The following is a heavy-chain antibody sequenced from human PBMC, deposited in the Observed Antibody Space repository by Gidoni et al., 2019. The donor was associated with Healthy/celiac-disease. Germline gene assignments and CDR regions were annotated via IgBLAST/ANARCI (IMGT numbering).Heavy chain of an antibody. J-gene: IGHJ5*02. CDR2: IKSKTDGGTT. Sequence: EVQLVESGGGLVKPGWSLILSCAAPGFTFSNAWMSWVPPAPGKGQEWVGRIKSKTDGGTTDYAAPVKGRFTISRDDSKNTLYLQMNSLKTEDTAVYYCTTPRMENWFDPWGQGTLVTVSS. D-gene: IGHD3-3*01. CDR1: GFTFSNAW. CDR3: TTPRMENWFDP. V-gene: IGHV3-15*01.